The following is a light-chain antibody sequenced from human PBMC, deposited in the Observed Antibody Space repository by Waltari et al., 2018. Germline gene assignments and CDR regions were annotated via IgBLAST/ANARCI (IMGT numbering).Light chain of an antibody. CDR3: QTGGHGTWV. Sequence: QLVLTQSPSASASLGASVKLTCTLDSGHSSNIVAWLQQQPEEGPRYLMKINSDGSHSKGDEIPDRFSGSSSGAERYLTISSVQSEDEADYYWQTGGHGTWVFGGGTKLTVL. CDR1: SGHSSNI. V-gene: IGLV4-69*01. J-gene: IGLJ3*02. CDR2: INSDGSH.